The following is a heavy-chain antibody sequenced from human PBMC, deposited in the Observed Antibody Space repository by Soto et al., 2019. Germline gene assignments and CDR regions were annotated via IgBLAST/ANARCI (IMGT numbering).Heavy chain of an antibody. CDR1: GFTLRSYG. J-gene: IGHJ4*02. CDR2: IYYDGNRK. D-gene: IGHD3-22*01. Sequence: QVQLVESGGGVVQPGGSLSLSCAASGFTLRSYGIHWVRRAPGKGLEWVAVIYYDGNRKYYADSVKGRFTISRDISKNTVYLQMDSLRGEDTAIYSCARDDDVSGHYSYFGYWGQGVLVTVSS. CDR3: ARDDDVSGHYSYFGY. V-gene: IGHV3-33*01.